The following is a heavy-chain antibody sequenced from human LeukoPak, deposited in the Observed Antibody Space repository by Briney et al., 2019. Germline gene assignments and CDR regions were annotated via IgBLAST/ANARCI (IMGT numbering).Heavy chain of an antibody. CDR1: GYTFTSYY. D-gene: IGHD5-18*01. Sequence: GASVTVSCKASGYTFTSYYMHWVRQAPGQGLEWMGIINPSGGSTSYAQKFQGRVTMTRDMSTSTAYMELSRLRYDDTAVYYCARDMDTGPDLFDYWGQGTLVTVSS. CDR3: ARDMDTGPDLFDY. V-gene: IGHV1-46*01. J-gene: IGHJ4*02. CDR2: INPSGGST.